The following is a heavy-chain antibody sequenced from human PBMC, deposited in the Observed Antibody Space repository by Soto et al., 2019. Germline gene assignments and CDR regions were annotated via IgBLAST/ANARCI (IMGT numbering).Heavy chain of an antibody. CDR1: GYSFSDYY. D-gene: IGHD5-12*01. J-gene: IGHJ6*03. CDR3: ARESGGATATLDYYYFYMDI. Sequence: ASVKVSCKASGYSFSDYYLHWVRQAPGQGPEWMGRINPNSGDTKFAQKFQGRVTMTRDTSVRTAFMELNWLKPDDTAVYYFARESGGATATLDYYYFYMDIWGKGTTVTVSS. V-gene: IGHV1-2*06. CDR2: INPNSGDT.